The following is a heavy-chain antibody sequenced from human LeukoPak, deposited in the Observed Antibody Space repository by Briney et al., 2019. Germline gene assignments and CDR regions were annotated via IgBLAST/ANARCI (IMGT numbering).Heavy chain of an antibody. J-gene: IGHJ6*03. CDR2: IYTSGST. V-gene: IGHV4-4*07. D-gene: IGHD3-22*01. Sequence: SETLSLTCTVSGGSISSYYWSWIRQPAGKGLEWIGRIYTSGSTNYNPSLKSRVTTSVDTSKNQFSLKLSSATAADTAVYYCARDGGSGYYHYYYYYMDVWGKGTTVTVSS. CDR3: ARDGGSGYYHYYYYYMDV. CDR1: GGSISSYY.